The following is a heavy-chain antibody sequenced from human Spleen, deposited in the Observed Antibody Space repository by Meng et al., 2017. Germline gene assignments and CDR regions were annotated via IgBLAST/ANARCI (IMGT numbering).Heavy chain of an antibody. CDR1: GYNFPDYY. V-gene: IGHV1-2*06. J-gene: IGHJ4*01. CDR3: ARDEDISPAGKLFGDY. Sequence: ASVKVSCKPSGYNFPDYYIHWVRQAPGQGLEWMGRINPKSGDTHYAQKFQGRVTMTVDTSISTAYMELSGLRSDDTAMYYCARDEDISPAGKLFGDYWGQGTLVTVSS. D-gene: IGHD6-13*01. CDR2: INPKSGDT.